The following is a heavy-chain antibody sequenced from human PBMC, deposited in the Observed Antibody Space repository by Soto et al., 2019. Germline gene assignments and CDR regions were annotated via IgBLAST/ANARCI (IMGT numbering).Heavy chain of an antibody. V-gene: IGHV1-69*06. D-gene: IGHD3-3*01. CDR1: GGTFSSYA. CDR2: IIPIFGTA. Sequence: QVQLVQSGAEVKKPGSSVKVSCKASGGTFSSYAISWVRQAPGQGLEWMGGIIPIFGTANYAQKLQGRVTITADKSTSTAYMELSSLRSEDTAVYYCARPTTTIFGVVTPYYYGMDVWGQGTTVTVSS. CDR3: ARPTTTIFGVVTPYYYGMDV. J-gene: IGHJ6*02.